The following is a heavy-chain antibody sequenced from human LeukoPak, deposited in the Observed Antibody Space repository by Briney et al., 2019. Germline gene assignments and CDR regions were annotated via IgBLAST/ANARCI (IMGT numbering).Heavy chain of an antibody. CDR3: ARDRCSGGSCYFDY. Sequence: PGGSLRLSCAASGFTFSSYAMSWVRQAPGKGLEWVSYISSSGSTIYYADSVKGRFTISRDSAKNSLYLQMNSLRAEDTAVYYCARDRCSGGSCYFDYWGQGTLVTVSS. D-gene: IGHD2-15*01. V-gene: IGHV3-48*03. CDR2: ISSSGSTI. J-gene: IGHJ4*02. CDR1: GFTFSSYA.